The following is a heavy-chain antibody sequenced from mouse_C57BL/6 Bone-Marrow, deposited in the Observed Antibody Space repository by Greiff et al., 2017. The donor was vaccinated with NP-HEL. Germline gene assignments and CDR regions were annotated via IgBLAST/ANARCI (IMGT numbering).Heavy chain of an antibody. D-gene: IGHD2-1*01. V-gene: IGHV1-64*01. Sequence: QVQLQQPGAELVKPGASVKLSCKASGYTFTSYWMHWVKQRPGQGLEWIGMIHPNSGSTNYNEKFKSKATLTVDKSSSTAYMQRSSLTSEDSAVYYCERGVYYGNYEDAYWGQGTLVTVSA. J-gene: IGHJ3*01. CDR3: ERGVYYGNYEDAY. CDR2: IHPNSGST. CDR1: GYTFTSYW.